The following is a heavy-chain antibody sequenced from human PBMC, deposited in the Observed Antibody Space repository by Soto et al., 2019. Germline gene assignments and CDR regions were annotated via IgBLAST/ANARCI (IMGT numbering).Heavy chain of an antibody. D-gene: IGHD6-19*01. CDR3: ARGTVGGYSSGGPFDY. CDR2: IIPIFGTA. J-gene: IGHJ4*02. Sequence: QVQLVQSGAEVKKPGSSVKVSCKASGGTFSSYAISWVRQAPGQGLEWMGGIIPIFGTANYAQKFQGRVTITADESTRTAYMELSSLRSEDTAVYYCARGTVGGYSSGGPFDYWGQGTLVTVSS. V-gene: IGHV1-69*12. CDR1: GGTFSSYA.